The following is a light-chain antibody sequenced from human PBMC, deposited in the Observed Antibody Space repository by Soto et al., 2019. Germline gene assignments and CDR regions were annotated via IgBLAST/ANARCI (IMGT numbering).Light chain of an antibody. CDR2: ANN. Sequence: QSVLTQPPSVSGAPGQRVTISCSGSSSNIGAGYDVHWYQQLPGKAPKLLIYANNNRPSGVPDRFSGSKSVPSASLAIAGLQAEDEADYYCQSYDSSLTVFGTGTKVTVL. V-gene: IGLV1-40*01. CDR1: SSNIGAGYD. J-gene: IGLJ1*01. CDR3: QSYDSSLTV.